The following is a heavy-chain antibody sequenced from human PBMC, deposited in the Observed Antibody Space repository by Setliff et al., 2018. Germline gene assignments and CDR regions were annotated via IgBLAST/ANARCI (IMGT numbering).Heavy chain of an antibody. CDR1: GFTFSSYS. CDR3: ARAKLSSSYYYMDV. V-gene: IGHV3-21*01. Sequence: GGSLRLSCAASGFTFSSYSMNWVRQAPGKGLEWVSSISSSSSYIYYADSVKGRFTISRDNAKNSLYLQMNSLRAEDTAVYYCARAKLSSSYYYMDVWGKGTTVTVSS. D-gene: IGHD6-6*01. J-gene: IGHJ6*03. CDR2: ISSSSSYI.